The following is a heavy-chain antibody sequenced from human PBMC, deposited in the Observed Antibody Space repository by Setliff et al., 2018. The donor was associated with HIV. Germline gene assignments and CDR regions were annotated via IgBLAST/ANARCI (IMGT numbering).Heavy chain of an antibody. V-gene: IGHV1-69*10. D-gene: IGHD6-13*01. Sequence: ASVKVSCKASGGTFSDFRITWVRQAPGQGLEWMGEITPFVGITNYAQKFQGRVTISADESTATAYIELSSLTSQDTAVYYCARDKGIREAASLDYWGQGSLVTVST. CDR3: ARDKGIREAASLDY. J-gene: IGHJ4*02. CDR1: GGTFSDFR. CDR2: ITPFVGIT.